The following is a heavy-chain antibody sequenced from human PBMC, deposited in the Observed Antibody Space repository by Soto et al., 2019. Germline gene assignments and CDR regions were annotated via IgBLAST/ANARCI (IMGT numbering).Heavy chain of an antibody. CDR1: GYSFANYC. V-gene: IGHV5-51*01. J-gene: IGHJ4*02. D-gene: IGHD1-26*01. CDR3: ARGSRGFYDY. CDR2: FYSGDSDT. Sequence: GESLKISCKGSGYSFANYCIAWVRQMPGKGLEWMGIFYSGDSDTRYSPSFQGQVVISGDKCINTAYLQWTSLKASDTAMYSCARGSRGFYDYWGQGTLVTVSS.